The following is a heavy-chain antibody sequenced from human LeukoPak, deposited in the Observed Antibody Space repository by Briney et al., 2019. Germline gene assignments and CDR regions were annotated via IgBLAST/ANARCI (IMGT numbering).Heavy chain of an antibody. CDR3: ARARSGWASDAFDI. J-gene: IGHJ3*02. Sequence: ASVNVSCKASGYTFTSYAMNWVRQAPGQGLEWMGWINTNTGNPTYAQGFTGRFVFSLDTSVSTAYLQISSLKAEDTAVYYCARARSGWASDAFDIWGQGTMVTVSS. CDR1: GYTFTSYA. CDR2: INTNTGNP. D-gene: IGHD6-19*01. V-gene: IGHV7-4-1*02.